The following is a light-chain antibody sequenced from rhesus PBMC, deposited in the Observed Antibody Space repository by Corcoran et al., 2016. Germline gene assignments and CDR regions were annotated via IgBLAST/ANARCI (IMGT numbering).Light chain of an antibody. Sequence: EIVMTQSPATLSLSPGETATLSCRASESVGSYLTWYQQKPGQAPKLLVHSAYFRATGIPDRFSGSGSRTAVTLTISSLEPEDVGVYHCQQYNDLLPTFGQGTKVEIK. V-gene: IGKV3-40*03. CDR3: QQYNDLLPT. CDR1: ESVGSY. J-gene: IGKJ1*01. CDR2: SAY.